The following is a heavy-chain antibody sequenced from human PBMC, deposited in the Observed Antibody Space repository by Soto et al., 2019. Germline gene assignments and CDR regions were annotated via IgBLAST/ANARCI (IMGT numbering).Heavy chain of an antibody. Sequence: PGGSLRLSCAASGFTVSSSYLTWVRQAPGKGLEWVAILYTGTDTVYADSVKGRFTISRDSSKNTLYLQMHSLRAEDTAMYFCARSRYNGPYSGRFLDYWGQGSPVTVSS. D-gene: IGHD2-15*01. CDR3: ARSRYNGPYSGRFLDY. V-gene: IGHV3-53*01. J-gene: IGHJ4*02. CDR2: LYTGTDT. CDR1: GFTVSSSY.